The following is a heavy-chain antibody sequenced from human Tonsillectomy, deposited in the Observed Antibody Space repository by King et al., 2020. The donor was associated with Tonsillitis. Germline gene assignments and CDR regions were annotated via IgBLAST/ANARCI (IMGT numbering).Heavy chain of an antibody. D-gene: IGHD3-10*01. Sequence: VQLVKSGGGLVKPGGSLRLSCAASGFTFSSYSMSWVRPAPGKGLEWVSSINNGSSDMYYAASVKGRFTNSRDNAKNSLYLQLNSLRAEDTALYYCARVGTMVRGVSLWYFDLWGRGTLVTVSS. V-gene: IGHV3-21*01. CDR2: INNGSSDM. J-gene: IGHJ2*01. CDR1: GFTFSSYS. CDR3: ARVGTMVRGVSLWYFDL.